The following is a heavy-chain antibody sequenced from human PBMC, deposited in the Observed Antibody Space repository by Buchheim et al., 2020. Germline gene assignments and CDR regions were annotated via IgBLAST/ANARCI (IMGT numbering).Heavy chain of an antibody. J-gene: IGHJ5*02. CDR2: IYYCGST. CDR1: GGSISSSSYY. Sequence: QLQLQESGPGLVKPSETLSLTCTVSGGSISSSSYYWGWIRQPPGKGLEWIGSIYYCGSTYYNPSLKSRVTISVDTSKNQFSLKLSSVTAADTAVYYCARDPGDGYNGNWFDPWGQGTL. D-gene: IGHD5-24*01. V-gene: IGHV4-39*07. CDR3: ARDPGDGYNGNWFDP.